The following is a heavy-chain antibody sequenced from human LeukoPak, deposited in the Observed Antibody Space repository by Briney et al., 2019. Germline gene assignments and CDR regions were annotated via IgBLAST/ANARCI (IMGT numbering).Heavy chain of an antibody. V-gene: IGHV1-69*13. CDR3: ARAQFRGSYLVFVFDP. J-gene: IGHJ5*02. Sequence: ASVKVSCKASGGTFSSYAISWVRQAPGQGLEWMGGIIPIFGTANYAQKFQGRVTITADESTSTAYMELSSLRSEDTAVYYCARAQFRGSYLVFVFDPWGQGTLVTVSS. CDR1: GGTFSSYA. CDR2: IIPIFGTA. D-gene: IGHD1-26*01.